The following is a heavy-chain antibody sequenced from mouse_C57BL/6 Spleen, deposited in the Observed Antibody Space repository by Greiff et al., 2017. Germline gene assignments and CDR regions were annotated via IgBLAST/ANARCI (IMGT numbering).Heavy chain of an antibody. J-gene: IGHJ1*03. CDR1: GYTFTSYW. Sequence: QVQLQQPGAELVRPGTSVKLSCKASGYTFTSYWMHWVKQRPGQGLEWIGVIDPSDSYTNYNQKFKGKATLTVDTSSSTAYMQLSSLTSEDSAVYYCAEGGNYGYFDVWGTGTTVTVSS. CDR3: AEGGNYGYFDV. V-gene: IGHV1-59*01. D-gene: IGHD2-1*01. CDR2: IDPSDSYT.